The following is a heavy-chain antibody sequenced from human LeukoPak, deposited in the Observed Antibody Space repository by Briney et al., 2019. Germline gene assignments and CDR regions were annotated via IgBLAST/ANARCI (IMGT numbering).Heavy chain of an antibody. CDR1: GFTFSDYY. CDR2: ISSSSSYI. D-gene: IGHD5-18*01. CDR3: ARDRPVDTAMAYYYYGMDV. Sequence: GGSLRLSCAASGFTFSDYYMSWIRQAPGKGLEWVSSISSSSSYIYYADSVKGRFTISRDNAKNSLYLQMNSLRAEDTAVYYCARDRPVDTAMAYYYYGMDVWGQGTTVTVSS. V-gene: IGHV3-11*06. J-gene: IGHJ6*02.